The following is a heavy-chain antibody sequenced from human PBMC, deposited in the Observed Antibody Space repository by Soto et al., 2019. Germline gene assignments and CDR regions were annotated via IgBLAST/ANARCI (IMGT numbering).Heavy chain of an antibody. V-gene: IGHV1-69*13. D-gene: IGHD3-10*01. CDR1: GGTFSSYS. J-gene: IGHJ3*02. Sequence: SVKVSCKGSGGTFSSYSISWVRQAPGQGLEWMGGIIPIFGTTNYAEKFQGRVSITADESTSTAYVELSSLRSEDTAVYYCAGSFKYGSGTFDAFDIWGQGTMVTVSS. CDR2: IIPIFGTT. CDR3: AGSFKYGSGTFDAFDI.